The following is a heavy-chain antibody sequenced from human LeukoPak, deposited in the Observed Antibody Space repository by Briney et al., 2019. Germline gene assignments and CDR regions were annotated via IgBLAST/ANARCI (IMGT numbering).Heavy chain of an antibody. D-gene: IGHD1-1*01. J-gene: IGHJ4*02. V-gene: IGHV4-59*01. CDR2: IYYSGST. CDR1: GGPISSYY. Sequence: KPSETLSLTCTVSGGPISSYYWSWIRQPPGKGLEWIGYIYYSGSTNYNPSLKSRVTISVDTSKNQFSLKLSSVTAADTAVYYCARGGTGNGFDYWGQGTLVTVSS. CDR3: ARGGTGNGFDY.